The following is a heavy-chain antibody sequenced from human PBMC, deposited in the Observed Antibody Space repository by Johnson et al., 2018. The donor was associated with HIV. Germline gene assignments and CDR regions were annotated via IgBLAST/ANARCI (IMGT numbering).Heavy chain of an antibody. CDR3: ARVEDGSGSYYPDAFDI. V-gene: IGHV3-30*03. CDR1: GFTFSSYG. J-gene: IGHJ3*02. Sequence: QVQLVESGGGVVQPGRSLRLSCAASGFTFSSYGMHWVRQAPGKGLDWVAVISYDGSNKYYIDSVKGRFTVSRDNSKNTLYLQMKSLRAEDTAVYYCARVEDGSGSYYPDAFDIWGQGTMVTVSS. CDR2: ISYDGSNK. D-gene: IGHD3-10*01.